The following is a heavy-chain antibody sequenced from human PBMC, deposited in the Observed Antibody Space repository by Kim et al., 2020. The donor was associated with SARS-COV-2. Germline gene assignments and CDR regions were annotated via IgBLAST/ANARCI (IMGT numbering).Heavy chain of an antibody. D-gene: IGHD1-1*01. J-gene: IGHJ2*01. CDR1: GFAFSDYY. V-gene: IGHV3-11*06. CDR2: ISFGSTYT. Sequence: GGSLRLSCSTSGFAFSDYYMSWVRQAPGKGLEWISYISFGSTYTNYADSVKGRFTISRDNAKNSLYLQMSNLRAEDTGTYFCARDVEDTTRSGKIWYIDVWGRGTLVTVSS. CDR3: ARDVEDTTRSGKIWYIDV.